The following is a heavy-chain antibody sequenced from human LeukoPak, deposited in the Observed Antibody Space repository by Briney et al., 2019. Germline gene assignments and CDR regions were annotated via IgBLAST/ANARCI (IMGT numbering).Heavy chain of an antibody. D-gene: IGHD2-15*01. CDR1: GFTFSTYG. CDR2: VWSDGGSQ. V-gene: IGHV3-33*08. CDR3: ARCRDACSGNSCYSFDF. Sequence: GRSLRLSCVASGFTFSTYGMHWVRQAPGKGLEWVAVVWSDGGSQYCAGSVKDRFTISRDNSKNTLYLQMNNLRAEDTAVYYCARCRDACSGNSCYSFDFWGQGTLVTVSS. J-gene: IGHJ4*02.